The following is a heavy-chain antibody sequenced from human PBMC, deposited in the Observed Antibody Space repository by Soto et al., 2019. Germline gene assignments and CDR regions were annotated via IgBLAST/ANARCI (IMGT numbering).Heavy chain of an antibody. J-gene: IGHJ6*02. Sequence: QVQLVQSGAEVKKPGSSVKVSCKASGGTFSSYAISWVRQAPGQGLEWMGGIIPIMGTANYAQKFQGRVRITADESTNTGYLELSSVSSEGTAFYYCARGALAARLQKGGSYYYYGMEVWGRGTTVTVSS. CDR1: GGTFSSYA. CDR2: IIPIMGTA. D-gene: IGHD6-6*01. CDR3: ARGALAARLQKGGSYYYYGMEV. V-gene: IGHV1-69*01.